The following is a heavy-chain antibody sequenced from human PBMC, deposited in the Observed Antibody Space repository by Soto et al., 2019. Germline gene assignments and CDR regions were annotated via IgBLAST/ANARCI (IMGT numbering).Heavy chain of an antibody. CDR1: GFTFNNYA. CDR3: ARGDGYIYGNTFDS. D-gene: IGHD5-18*01. V-gene: IGHV3-30-3*01. J-gene: IGHJ4*02. CDR2: ISYDGSSK. Sequence: QVQLVESGGGVVQPGRSLRLSCAASGFTFNNYAMHWVRQAPGKGLEWVAFISYDGSSKYYADSVTGRFTISRDNSRNTLYLRMNSLRAEDTAVYYCARGDGYIYGNTFDSWGQGTLVTVSS.